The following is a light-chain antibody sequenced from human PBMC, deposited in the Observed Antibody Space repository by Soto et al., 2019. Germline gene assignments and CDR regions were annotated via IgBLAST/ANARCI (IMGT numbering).Light chain of an antibody. CDR2: GAS. CDR3: QQYNSYPPIT. V-gene: IGKV3D-15*01. CDR1: QSVRSN. J-gene: IGKJ5*01. Sequence: EIVMTQSPATLSVSPGERVTLSCRASQSVRSNLAWYQQKPGQAPRLLIYGASNRATGIPDRFSGSGSGTDFTLTISRLEPEDFATYYCQQYNSYPPITFGQGTRLEIK.